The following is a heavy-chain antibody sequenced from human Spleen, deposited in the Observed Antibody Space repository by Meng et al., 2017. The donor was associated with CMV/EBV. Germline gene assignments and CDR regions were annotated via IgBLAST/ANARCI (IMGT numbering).Heavy chain of an antibody. J-gene: IGHJ4*02. Sequence: GGSLRLSCEVSGLTFSSYWMAWARQVPGKELKWVANISPDGSVTYYVDSVTGRFTISRDNTKASFYLQMTSLRAEDTAVYYCLTETSLKGFDYWGQGSLVTVSS. CDR1: GLTFSSYW. D-gene: IGHD1-14*01. CDR3: LTETSLKGFDY. CDR2: ISPDGSVT. V-gene: IGHV3-7*01.